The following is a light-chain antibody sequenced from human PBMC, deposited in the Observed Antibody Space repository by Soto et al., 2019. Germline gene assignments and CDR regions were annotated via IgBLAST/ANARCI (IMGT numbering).Light chain of an antibody. J-gene: IGKJ4*01. V-gene: IGKV3-20*01. CDR2: GAS. CDR1: QSVSSY. CDR3: QQYGYSPGLA. Sequence: EIVLTQSPATLSLSPGERATLSCMASQSVSSYLAWYQQKPGQAPRLLIYGASSRATGIPDRFSGSGSGTDFTLTISRLEPEDFAVYFCQQYGYSPGLACGGGTKVDI.